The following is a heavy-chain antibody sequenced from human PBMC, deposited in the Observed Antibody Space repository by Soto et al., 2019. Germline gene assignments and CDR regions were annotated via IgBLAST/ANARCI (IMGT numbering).Heavy chain of an antibody. V-gene: IGHV4-39*01. CDR2: IYYSGST. CDR1: GGSISSSSYY. Sequence: SETLSLTCTVSGGSISSSSYYWGWIRQPPGKGLEWIGSIYYSGSTYYNPSLKSRVTISVDTSKNQFSLKLSSVTAADTAVYYCARTLYAIHIVVVVAATWYFDYWGQGTLVTVSS. CDR3: ARTLYAIHIVVVVAATWYFDY. J-gene: IGHJ4*02. D-gene: IGHD2-15*01.